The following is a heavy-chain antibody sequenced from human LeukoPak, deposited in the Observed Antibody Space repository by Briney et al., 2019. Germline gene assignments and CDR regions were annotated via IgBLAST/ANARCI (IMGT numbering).Heavy chain of an antibody. Sequence: SETLSLTCTVSGYSISSGYYWGWIRQPPGKGLEWIGSIYHSGSTNYNPSLKSRVTISVDKSKNQFSLKLSSVTAADTAVYYCARNSVEYYYDSSGYYFDYWGQGTLVTVSS. CDR2: IYHSGST. D-gene: IGHD3-22*01. V-gene: IGHV4-38-2*02. CDR1: GYSISSGYY. J-gene: IGHJ4*02. CDR3: ARNSVEYYYDSSGYYFDY.